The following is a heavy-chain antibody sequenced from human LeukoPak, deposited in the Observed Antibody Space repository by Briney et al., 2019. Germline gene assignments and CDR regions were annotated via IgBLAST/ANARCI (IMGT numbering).Heavy chain of an antibody. D-gene: IGHD5-18*01. CDR3: ARGRGYSDGYLDY. CDR1: GHTFTSYD. Sequence: ASVKVSCTASGHTFTSYDINWVRQATGQGLEWMGWMNPNSDNTGYAQKFQGRVTMTRNTSISTAYMELRSLRSEDTAVYYCARGRGYSDGYLDYWGQGTLVTVSS. CDR2: MNPNSDNT. J-gene: IGHJ4*02. V-gene: IGHV1-8*01.